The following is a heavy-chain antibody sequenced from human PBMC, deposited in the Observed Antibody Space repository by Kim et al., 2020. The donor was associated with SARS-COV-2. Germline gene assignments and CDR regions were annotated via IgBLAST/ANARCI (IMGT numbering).Heavy chain of an antibody. CDR2: IYYSGST. CDR1: GGSISSGGYY. CDR3: ARSVGGGRTCFDY. Sequence: SETLSLTCTVSGGSISSGGYYWSWIRQHPGKGLEWIGYIYYSGSTYYNPSLKSRVTISVDTSKNQFSLKLSSVTAADTAVYYCARSVGGGRTCFDYWGQGTLVTVSS. D-gene: IGHD2-15*01. V-gene: IGHV4-31*03. J-gene: IGHJ4*02.